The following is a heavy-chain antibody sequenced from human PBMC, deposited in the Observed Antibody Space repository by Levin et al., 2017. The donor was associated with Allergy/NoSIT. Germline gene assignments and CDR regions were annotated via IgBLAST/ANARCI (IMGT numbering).Heavy chain of an antibody. Sequence: SVKVSCKASGGTFGSCALSWVRQAPGQGLEWLGRIIPIIGRANYPQKFQGRVRINADESTNTAYMELSSLRSEDTGVYYCARSREFSDSSSWYFDLWGRGTLVSVSS. CDR2: IIPIIGRA. D-gene: IGHD6-6*01. V-gene: IGHV1-69*11. CDR1: GGTFGSCA. J-gene: IGHJ2*01. CDR3: ARSREFSDSSSWYFDL.